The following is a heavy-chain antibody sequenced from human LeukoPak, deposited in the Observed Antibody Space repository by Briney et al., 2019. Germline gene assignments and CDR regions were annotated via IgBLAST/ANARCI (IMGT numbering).Heavy chain of an antibody. V-gene: IGHV4-34*01. CDR2: INHSGST. CDR3: ARVWGNITMVQKPTPPCFDY. J-gene: IGHJ4*02. CDR1: GGSFSGYY. Sequence: SETLSLTCAVYGGSFSGYYWSWIRQPPGKGLEWIGEINHSGSTNYNRSLKRRVTISVDTSKNQFSLKLSSVTAADTAVYYCARVWGNITMVQKPTPPCFDYWGQGTLVTVSS. D-gene: IGHD3-10*01.